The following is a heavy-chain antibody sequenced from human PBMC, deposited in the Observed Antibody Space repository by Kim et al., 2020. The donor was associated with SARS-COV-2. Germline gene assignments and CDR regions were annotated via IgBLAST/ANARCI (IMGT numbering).Heavy chain of an antibody. Sequence: GGSLRLSCAASGFTFSSYSMNWVRQAPGKGLEWVSYISSSSSTIYYADSVKGRFTISRDNAKNSLYLQMNSLRDEDTAVYYCARPYGSGSTSSSLPFDYWGQGTLVTVSS. CDR1: GFTFSSYS. CDR2: ISSSSSTI. CDR3: ARPYGSGSTSSSLPFDY. D-gene: IGHD3-10*01. V-gene: IGHV3-48*02. J-gene: IGHJ4*02.